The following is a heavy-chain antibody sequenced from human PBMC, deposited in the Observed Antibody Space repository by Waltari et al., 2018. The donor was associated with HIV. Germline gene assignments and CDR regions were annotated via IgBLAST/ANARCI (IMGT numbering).Heavy chain of an antibody. Sequence: EVQLVESGGGLIEPAGSLRLSCAAYGFTISDTDMSWVRQAPGKGLEWVSVIYSGGSTYYADSVKGRFTISRDNSKNTLSLHMNSLRAEDTAVYYCARDPRSSGYYGMDVWGQGATVTVSS. D-gene: IGHD1-26*01. J-gene: IGHJ6*02. V-gene: IGHV3-53*01. CDR1: GFTISDTD. CDR2: IYSGGST. CDR3: ARDPRSSGYYGMDV.